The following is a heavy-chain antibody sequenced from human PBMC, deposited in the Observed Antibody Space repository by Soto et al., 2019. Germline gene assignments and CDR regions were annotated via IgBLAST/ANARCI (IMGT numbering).Heavy chain of an antibody. V-gene: IGHV3-48*02. Sequence: EVQLVESGGGLVQPGGSLRVSCAASGFSFSSYSMNWVRQAPGKGLGWVSYISSSSRTIYYADSVKGRFTISRDNAKNSLYLQMNSLRDEDTGVYYCAKDRSSTMYAMAVWGQGTTVTVSS. CDR2: ISSSSRTI. CDR3: AKDRSSTMYAMAV. D-gene: IGHD2-2*01. CDR1: GFSFSSYS. J-gene: IGHJ6*02.